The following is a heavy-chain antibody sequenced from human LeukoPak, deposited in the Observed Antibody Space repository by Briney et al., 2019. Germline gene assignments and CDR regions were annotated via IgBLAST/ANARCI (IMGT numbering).Heavy chain of an antibody. CDR1: GFTFSNYE. D-gene: IGHD4-17*01. V-gene: IGHV3-21*01. CDR3: ARRRTTVTTSLDY. Sequence: PGGPLRLSCAASGFTFSNYEMNWVRQAPGKGLQWVSSISSSSSYISYADSVKGRFTISRDNAKNSLYLQMNSLRAEDTAVYYCARRRTTVTTSLDYWGQGTLVTVSS. J-gene: IGHJ4*02. CDR2: ISSSSSYI.